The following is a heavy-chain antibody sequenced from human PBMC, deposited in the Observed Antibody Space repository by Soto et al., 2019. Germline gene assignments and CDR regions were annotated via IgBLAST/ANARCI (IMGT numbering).Heavy chain of an antibody. J-gene: IGHJ5*02. D-gene: IGHD3-3*02. CDR3: ARPLQLAVSGFDP. CDR2: IHYRANS. CDR1: GDSISSSSYY. Sequence: SEIVSLTCAVSGDSISSSSYYWAWIRQPPGKGLEWIGSIHYRANSYYSPSLKSRITISVDTSKNQISLRLSSVTAADTAVYYCARPLQLAVSGFDPWGQGTLVTVSS. V-gene: IGHV4-39*01.